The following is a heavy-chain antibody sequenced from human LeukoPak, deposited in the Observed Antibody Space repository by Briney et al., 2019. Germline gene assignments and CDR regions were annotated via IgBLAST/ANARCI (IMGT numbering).Heavy chain of an antibody. CDR2: IYYSGNT. CDR1: GGSIGSGDYY. Sequence: SETLSLTCTVSGGSIGSGDYYWSWIRQPPGKGLEWMGYIYYSGNTYYNPSLKSRVTISVDTSKNQFSLKLSSVTAADTAVYYCARATITMAVGIPADAFDIWGQGTMVTVSS. CDR3: ARATITMAVGIPADAFDI. J-gene: IGHJ3*02. D-gene: IGHD3-22*01. V-gene: IGHV4-30-4*08.